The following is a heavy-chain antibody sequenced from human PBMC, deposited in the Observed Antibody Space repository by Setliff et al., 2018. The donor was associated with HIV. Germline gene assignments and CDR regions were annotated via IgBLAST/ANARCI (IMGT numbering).Heavy chain of an antibody. CDR1: GGSIHNYY. CDR2: IYYSGST. CDR3: ARLRVEASMVYYFEY. J-gene: IGHJ4*02. V-gene: IGHV4-59*08. D-gene: IGHD3-10*01. Sequence: SETLSLTCTVSGGSIHNYYWSWIRQPPGKGLEWIGYIYYSGSTSYNPSLKSRVTISVHTSKNQFSLNLSSVTAADTAVYYCARLRVEASMVYYFEYWGQGTLVTVSS.